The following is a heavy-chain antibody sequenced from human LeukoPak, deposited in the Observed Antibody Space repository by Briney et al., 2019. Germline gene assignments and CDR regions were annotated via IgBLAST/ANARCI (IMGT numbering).Heavy chain of an antibody. D-gene: IGHD3-22*01. Sequence: SETLSLTCTVSGGSISNYYWSWIRQPPGKGLEWIGYVYYSGSTNYNPSLKSRVTMSVDTSKNQFSLMLSSVTAADAAVYYCARDHYYDSSGYTFRQWGQGTLVTVSS. CDR1: GGSISNYY. J-gene: IGHJ1*01. V-gene: IGHV4-59*01. CDR3: ARDHYYDSSGYTFRQ. CDR2: VYYSGST.